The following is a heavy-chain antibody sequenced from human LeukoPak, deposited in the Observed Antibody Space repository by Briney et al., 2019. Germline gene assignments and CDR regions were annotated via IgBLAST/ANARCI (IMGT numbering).Heavy chain of an antibody. V-gene: IGHV3-23*01. CDR3: AKGVFGVNRAFDY. CDR1: GFTFNTCV. CDR2: ISESGSGT. D-gene: IGHD3-3*01. Sequence: GGSLRLSCEASGFTFNTCVMSWVRQAPGKGLEWVSAISESGSGTYYAGSVKGRFTISRDNSKNTLYLQMNSLRVDDTALYYCAKGVFGVNRAFDYWGQGTLVTISS. J-gene: IGHJ4*02.